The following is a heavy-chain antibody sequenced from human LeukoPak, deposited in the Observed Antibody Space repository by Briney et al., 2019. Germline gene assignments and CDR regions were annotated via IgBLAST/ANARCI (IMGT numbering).Heavy chain of an antibody. V-gene: IGHV6-1*01. CDR1: GDSVSSKSAA. J-gene: IGHJ4*02. Sequence: SQTLSLTCAISGDSVSSKSAAWNWFRQSPSGGLEWLGRTYYRSKWYSDYAVSVKSRITINPDTSKNQFSLQLNSVTPEDTAVYYCAREETGYSSMHFDYWGQGTLVTVSS. D-gene: IGHD6-13*01. CDR2: TYYRSKWYS. CDR3: AREETGYSSMHFDY.